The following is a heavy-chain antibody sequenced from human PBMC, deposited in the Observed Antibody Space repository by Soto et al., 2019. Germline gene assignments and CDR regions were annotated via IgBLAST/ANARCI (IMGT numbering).Heavy chain of an antibody. V-gene: IGHV1-2*04. Sequence: QVQLVQSGAEVKKPGAAVKVSCKASGYTITDYYIHWVRPAPGQGLEWMGWINTHSGDITYAPRLLGWATLTRDTSISTAYMELSRLRSDDTAVYYCARGWGDYLYYLVQGTLFSVSS. CDR2: INTHSGDI. D-gene: IGHD4-17*01. CDR1: GYTITDYY. CDR3: ARGWGDYLYY. J-gene: IGHJ4*02.